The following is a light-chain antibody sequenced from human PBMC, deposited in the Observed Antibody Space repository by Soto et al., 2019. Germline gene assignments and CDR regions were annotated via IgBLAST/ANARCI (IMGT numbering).Light chain of an antibody. CDR1: NSNIASNT. CDR3: AAWDDTLTRSV. V-gene: IGLV1-44*01. Sequence: QSVLTQPPSASETPAQTVSISCSGSNSNIASNTVNWYQHLPGTAPKLLIYYNNKRPSGGPDRFSGFKSSSSASLAISRLQCEDKSDYYCAAWDDTLTRSVFGTGTKVT. CDR2: YNN. J-gene: IGLJ1*01.